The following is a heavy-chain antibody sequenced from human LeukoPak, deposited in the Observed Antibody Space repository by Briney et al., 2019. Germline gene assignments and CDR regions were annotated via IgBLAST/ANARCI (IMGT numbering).Heavy chain of an antibody. CDR1: GGTFNNSA. D-gene: IGHD6-13*01. CDR3: ARVPGSLKAAAGTLYYFDY. Sequence: SVKVSCKTSGGTFNNSAISWVRQAPGQGLEWLGGIMPLFGTAGYAQKSQGRVTNTKDESTRTVYLELTSLTSDDTAVYYCARVPGSLKAAAGTLYYFDYWGQGTLVTVSS. CDR2: IMPLFGTA. V-gene: IGHV1-69*05. J-gene: IGHJ4*02.